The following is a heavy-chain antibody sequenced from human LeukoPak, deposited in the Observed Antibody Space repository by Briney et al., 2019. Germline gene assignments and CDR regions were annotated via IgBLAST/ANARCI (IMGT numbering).Heavy chain of an antibody. D-gene: IGHD6-13*01. V-gene: IGHV4-4*07. CDR2: IYTSGST. CDR3: ARSDRLAAAGTMGFDY. J-gene: IGHJ4*02. Sequence: SGTLSLTCTVSGGSISSYYWSWIRQPAGKGLEWIGRIYTSGSTNYNPSLKSRVTISVDTSKNQFSLKLSSVTAADTAVYYCARSDRLAAAGTMGFDYWGQGTLVTVS. CDR1: GGSISSYY.